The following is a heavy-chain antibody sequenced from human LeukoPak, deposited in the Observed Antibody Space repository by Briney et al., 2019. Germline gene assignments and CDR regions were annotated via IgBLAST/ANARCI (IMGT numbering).Heavy chain of an antibody. CDR2: ISCNGSNT. J-gene: IGHJ4*02. D-gene: IGHD3-22*01. Sequence: GRSLRLSCAASGFTFSSYAMHWVRQAPGKGLEWVAVISCNGSNTYYADSVKGRFTISRDNSKNTLYLQMNSLRAEDTAVYDCAKVSSEDSSGSTRHFDYWGQGTLVTVSA. V-gene: IGHV3-30*18. CDR3: AKVSSEDSSGSTRHFDY. CDR1: GFTFSSYA.